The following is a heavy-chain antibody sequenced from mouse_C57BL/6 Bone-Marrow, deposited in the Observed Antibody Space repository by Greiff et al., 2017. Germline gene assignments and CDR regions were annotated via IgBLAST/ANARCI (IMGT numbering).Heavy chain of an antibody. CDR1: GFTFSSYT. J-gene: IGHJ2*01. CDR2: ISGGGGNT. D-gene: IGHD3-3*01. V-gene: IGHV5-9*01. Sequence: DVMLVASGGGLVKPGGSLTLSCAASGFTFSSYTMSWFRQTPEKMLEWVATISGGGGNTYYPDSVKGRFTISRDNAKNTLYLQMSSLRAEDTALYYCARPLRGTFDYGGQGTTLTVSS. CDR3: ARPLRGTFDY.